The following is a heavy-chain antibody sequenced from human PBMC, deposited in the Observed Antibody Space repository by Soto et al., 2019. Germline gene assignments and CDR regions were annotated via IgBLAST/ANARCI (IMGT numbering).Heavy chain of an antibody. V-gene: IGHV1-69*02. CDR2: VVLILNII. J-gene: IGHJ5*02. CDR1: GGTFSDYT. D-gene: IGHD3-10*01. Sequence: QVQLVQSGAEVKKPGSSVKVSCKGSGGTFSDYTITWVRQAPGQGLEWMGRVVLILNIINYAPKFHGRVTITADQSASTVYMDLTSLTSDDTAVYYCARGRDWFGPWGQGTLVTVSA. CDR3: ARGRDWFGP.